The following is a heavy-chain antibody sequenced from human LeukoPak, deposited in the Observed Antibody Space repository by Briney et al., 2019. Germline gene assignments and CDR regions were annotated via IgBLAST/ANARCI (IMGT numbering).Heavy chain of an antibody. CDR2: INWNGGST. J-gene: IGHJ4*02. V-gene: IGHV3-20*04. Sequence: GGSLRLSCAASGVTFDDYGMSWVRQAPGKGLEWVSGINWNGGSTGYADSVKGRFTISRDNSKNTLSLQMNSLRTEDTAVYYCAREKGRGVISPYYDYWGQGTLVTVSS. CDR3: AREKGRGVISPYYDY. D-gene: IGHD3-10*01. CDR1: GVTFDDYG.